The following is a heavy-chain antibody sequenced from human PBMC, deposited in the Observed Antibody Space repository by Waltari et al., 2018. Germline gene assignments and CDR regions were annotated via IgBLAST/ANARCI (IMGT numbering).Heavy chain of an antibody. CDR1: GGSFSGYY. V-gene: IGHV4-34*01. D-gene: IGHD3-3*01. J-gene: IGHJ4*02. Sequence: QVQLQQWGAGLLKPSETLSLTCAVYGGSFSGYYWSWIRQPPGKGLEWIGEINHSGSTNYNPSLKSRVTISVDTSKNQFSRKLSSVTAADTAVYYCARGRGTIFGVVNKFDYWGQGTLVTVSS. CDR3: ARGRGTIFGVVNKFDY. CDR2: INHSGST.